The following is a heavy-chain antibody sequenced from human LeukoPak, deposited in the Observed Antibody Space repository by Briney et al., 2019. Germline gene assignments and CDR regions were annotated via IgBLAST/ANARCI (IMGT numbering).Heavy chain of an antibody. V-gene: IGHV3-11*05. D-gene: IGHD2-8*01. CDR3: AGEGGAGGTIDY. Sequence: GGSLRLSCAASGLTFSDYHMNWVRQAPGKGLEWVSYISSSSDYTNYADSVKGRFTISRDNAKNSLYLQMNSLRAEDTAVYYCAGEGGAGGTIDYWGQGTLVTVSS. CDR2: ISSSSDYT. CDR1: GLTFSDYH. J-gene: IGHJ4*02.